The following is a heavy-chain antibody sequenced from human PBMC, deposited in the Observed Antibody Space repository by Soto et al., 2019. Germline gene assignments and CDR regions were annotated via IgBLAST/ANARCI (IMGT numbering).Heavy chain of an antibody. CDR1: GYTFTGYY. CDR3: AKGGAIVAAGTRVYLYNAMDV. Sequence: ASVKVSCKASGYTFTGYYVHWVRQAPGQRLEWMGWINPNSGDTHLAQRFQGRVTMNRDTSIGTAYMELRGLTSDDTAEYYCAKGGAIVAAGTRVYLYNAMDVWGQGTTVPSP. V-gene: IGHV1-2*02. J-gene: IGHJ6*02. D-gene: IGHD1-26*01. CDR2: INPNSGDT.